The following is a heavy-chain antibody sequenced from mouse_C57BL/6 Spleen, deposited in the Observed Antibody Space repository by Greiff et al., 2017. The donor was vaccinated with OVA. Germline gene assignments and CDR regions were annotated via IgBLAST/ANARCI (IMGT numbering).Heavy chain of an antibody. J-gene: IGHJ2*01. CDR3: ARFVAHRGYFDY. V-gene: IGHV1-55*01. CDR1: GYTFTSYW. CDR2: IYPGSGST. Sequence: QVQLQQSGAELVKPGASVKMSCKASGYTFTSYWITWVKQRPGQGLEWIGDIYPGSGSTNYNEKFKSKATLTVDTSSSTAYMQLSSLTSEDSAVYYCARFVAHRGYFDYWGQGTTLTVSS. D-gene: IGHD1-1*01.